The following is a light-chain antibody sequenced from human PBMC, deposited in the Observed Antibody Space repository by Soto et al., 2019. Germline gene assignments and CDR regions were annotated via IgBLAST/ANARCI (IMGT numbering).Light chain of an antibody. J-gene: IGKJ5*01. CDR1: QDIGNY. Sequence: DIRMPQAPYSRSSSGADSITITYQASQDIGNYLNWYQQKPGKAPKLLIYDASTLESGVPSRVSGSGSGTDFTFTISSLQPEDFATHYWQQYDNLPINFGQGTRLEIK. V-gene: IGKV1-33*01. CDR3: QQYDNLPIN. CDR2: DAS.